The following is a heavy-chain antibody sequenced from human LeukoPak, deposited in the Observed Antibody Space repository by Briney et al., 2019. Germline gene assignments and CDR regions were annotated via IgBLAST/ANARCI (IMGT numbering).Heavy chain of an antibody. CDR1: GYTFTSYG. CDR3: ARDREYYYDNSAYPGVY. J-gene: IGHJ4*02. CDR2: ISAYNGNT. D-gene: IGHD3-22*01. Sequence: GASVKVSCKASGYTFTSYGISWVRQAPGQGLQWVGWISAYNGNTKYAQNLQGRVTMTTDTSTSTAYMELRSLRSDDTAVYYCARDREYYYDNSAYPGVYWGQGTLVTVSS. V-gene: IGHV1-18*01.